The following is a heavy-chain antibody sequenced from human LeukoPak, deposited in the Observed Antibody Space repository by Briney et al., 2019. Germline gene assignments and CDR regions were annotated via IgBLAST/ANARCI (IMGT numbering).Heavy chain of an antibody. Sequence: SETLSLTCTVSGGSISSYYWSWIRQPPGKGLEWIGYIYYRGSTNYNPSLKSRVTISVDTSKNQFSLKLSSVTAADTAVYYCARAVPNRASDAFDIWGQGTMVTVSS. CDR3: ARAVPNRASDAFDI. V-gene: IGHV4-59*01. CDR2: IYYRGST. CDR1: GGSISSYY. J-gene: IGHJ3*02. D-gene: IGHD2/OR15-2a*01.